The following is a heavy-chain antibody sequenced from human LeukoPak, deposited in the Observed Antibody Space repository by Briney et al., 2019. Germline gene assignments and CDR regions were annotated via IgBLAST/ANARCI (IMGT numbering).Heavy chain of an antibody. CDR2: ISDSGGTI. V-gene: IGHV3-48*04. CDR1: GFTFSSYS. CDR3: ARDVYRGYSWYAFDF. J-gene: IGHJ4*02. Sequence: GSLRLSCAASGFTFSSYSMNWVRQAPGKGLEWVSYISDSGGTIYYADSVKGRFTISRDNAKKSLYLQMNSLRAEDTGVYYCARDVYRGYSWYAFDFWGQETLVTVSS. D-gene: IGHD6-13*01.